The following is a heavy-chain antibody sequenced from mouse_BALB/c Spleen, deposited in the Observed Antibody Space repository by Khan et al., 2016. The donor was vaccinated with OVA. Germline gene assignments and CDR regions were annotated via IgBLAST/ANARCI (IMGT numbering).Heavy chain of an antibody. CDR1: GFTFTDYY. V-gene: IGHV7-3*02. D-gene: IGHD1-1*01. CDR2: IRNKAKGYTT. J-gene: IGHJ1*01. CDR3: ARETVVDIYWYFDV. Sequence: EVELVESGGGLVQPGGSLRLSCAPSGFTFTDYYMSWVRQPPGKALEWLGFIRNKAKGYTTEYSASVKGRFTISRDNSQSIVYLQMNTLRAEDRATYFCARETVVDIYWYFDVWGAGTTVTVSS.